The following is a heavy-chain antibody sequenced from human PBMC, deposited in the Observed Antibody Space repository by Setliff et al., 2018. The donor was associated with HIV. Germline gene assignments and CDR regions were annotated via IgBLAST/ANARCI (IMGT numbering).Heavy chain of an antibody. V-gene: IGHV4-4*08. Sequence: SETLSLTCNVSGDSISRFSWSWIRQPPGKGLEWIGHIYTSGSTNYNSSLKSRLTISVDTSKNQVSLKLTSVTAADTAVYYCGRHHDSDRSGDPDWFDPWGQGTLVTVSS. J-gene: IGHJ5*02. CDR3: GRHHDSDRSGDPDWFDP. D-gene: IGHD3-22*01. CDR1: GDSISRFS. CDR2: IYTSGST.